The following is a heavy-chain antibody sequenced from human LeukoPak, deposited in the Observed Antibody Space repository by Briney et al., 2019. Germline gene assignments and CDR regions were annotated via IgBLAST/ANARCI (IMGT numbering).Heavy chain of an antibody. CDR2: IYYSGST. J-gene: IGHJ6*02. D-gene: IGHD1-14*01. V-gene: IGHV4-39*01. CDR1: GGSISSSSYY. Sequence: RSSDTLSLTCTVSGGSISSSSYYWGWIRQPPGKGLEWIGSIYYSGSTYYNPSLKSRVTISVDTSKNQFSLKLSSVTAADTAVYYCANNRGVSKYYYYYGMDVWGQGTTVTVSS. CDR3: ANNRGVSKYYYYYGMDV.